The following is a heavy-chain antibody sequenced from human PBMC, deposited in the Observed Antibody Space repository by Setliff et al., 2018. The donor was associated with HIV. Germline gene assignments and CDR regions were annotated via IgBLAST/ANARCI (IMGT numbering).Heavy chain of an antibody. Sequence: SETLSLTCTVSGGSISSGSYYWSWIRQPAGKGLEWIGRIYTSGSTNYNPSLKSRVTISVDTSKNQFSLKLTSVTAADTAVYYCAARHITMIVVGLGYWGQGTLVTVSS. V-gene: IGHV4-61*02. J-gene: IGHJ4*02. CDR2: IYTSGST. CDR1: GGSISSGSYY. CDR3: AARHITMIVVGLGY. D-gene: IGHD3-22*01.